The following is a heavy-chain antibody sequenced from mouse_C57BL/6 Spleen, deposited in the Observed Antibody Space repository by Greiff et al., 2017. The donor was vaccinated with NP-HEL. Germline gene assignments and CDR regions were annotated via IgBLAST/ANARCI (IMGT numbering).Heavy chain of an antibody. D-gene: IGHD1-1*01. Sequence: QVQLKQPGTELVKPGASVKLSCKASGYTFTSYWMHWVKQRPGQGLEWIGNINPSNGGTNYNEKFKSKATLTVDKSSSTAYMQLSSLTSEDSAVYYCAREGGTTVVDYFDYWGQGTTLTVSS. CDR3: AREGGTTVVDYFDY. CDR2: INPSNGGT. CDR1: GYTFTSYW. V-gene: IGHV1-53*01. J-gene: IGHJ2*01.